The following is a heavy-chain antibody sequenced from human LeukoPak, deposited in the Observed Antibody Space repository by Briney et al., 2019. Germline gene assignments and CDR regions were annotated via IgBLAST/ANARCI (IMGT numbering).Heavy chain of an antibody. D-gene: IGHD4-11*01. V-gene: IGHV3-21*04. Sequence: PGGSLRLSCAASGFTFSSYSMNWVRQAPGKGLEWVSSISSSSSYIYYADSVKGRFTISRDNAKNSLYLQMNSLRAEDTAVYYCARDDENDYSNYRNRDDALDIWGQGTMVTVSS. J-gene: IGHJ3*02. CDR1: GFTFSSYS. CDR3: ARDDENDYSNYRNRDDALDI. CDR2: ISSSSSYI.